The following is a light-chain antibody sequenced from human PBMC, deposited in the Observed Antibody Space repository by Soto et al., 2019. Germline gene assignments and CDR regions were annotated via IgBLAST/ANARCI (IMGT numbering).Light chain of an antibody. J-gene: IGKJ3*01. Sequence: IVLTQSPATLSLSPGERATLSCRASQSVSSYLAWCQQKPGQAPRLLIYDASNRATGIPARFSGSGSGTDFTLTISSLEPEDFAVYYCQHRSNWPLTFGPGTKVDIK. CDR1: QSVSSY. V-gene: IGKV3-11*01. CDR2: DAS. CDR3: QHRSNWPLT.